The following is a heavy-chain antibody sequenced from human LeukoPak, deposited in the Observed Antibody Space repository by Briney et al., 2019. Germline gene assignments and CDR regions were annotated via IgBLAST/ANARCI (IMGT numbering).Heavy chain of an antibody. CDR2: IYYSGYT. D-gene: IGHD2/OR15-2a*01. CDR1: GSSISNRSHF. J-gene: IGHJ4*02. V-gene: IGHV4-39*07. Sequence: SETLSLTCTVSGSSISNRSHFWGWIRQTPGKGLEWFGSIYYSGYTYYNPSLKSRVTISVDTSKNQFSLRLNSVTAADTAVYYCARDSAPNLLAYFDYWGQGILVTVSS. CDR3: ARDSAPNLLAYFDY.